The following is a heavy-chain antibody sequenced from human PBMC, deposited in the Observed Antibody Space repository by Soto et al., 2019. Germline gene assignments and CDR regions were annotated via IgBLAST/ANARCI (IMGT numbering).Heavy chain of an antibody. D-gene: IGHD1-26*01. Sequence: PSETLSLTCTVSGGSISSYYWSWIRQPPGKGLEWIGYIYYSGSTNYNPSLKSRVTMSVDTSKNQFSLRLSSVTAVDTAVYYCATKDNGKYFFDSWGQGALVTVSS. CDR1: GGSISSYY. V-gene: IGHV4-59*12. CDR3: ATKDNGKYFFDS. CDR2: IYYSGST. J-gene: IGHJ4*02.